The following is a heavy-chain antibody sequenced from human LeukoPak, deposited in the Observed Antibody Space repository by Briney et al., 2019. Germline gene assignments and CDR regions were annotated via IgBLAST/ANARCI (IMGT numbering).Heavy chain of an antibody. CDR3: AKESKSNYYQYYGMDV. V-gene: IGHV3-23*01. J-gene: IGHJ6*02. CDR1: GFTFSNYA. CDR2: ISGSGGST. Sequence: PGGSLRLSCAASGFTFSNYAMNWVRQAPGKGLQWVSGISGSGGSTYYADSVKGRFTISRDNSKNTLYLQMNCLRAEDTAVYYCAKESKSNYYQYYGMDVWGQGTTITVSS.